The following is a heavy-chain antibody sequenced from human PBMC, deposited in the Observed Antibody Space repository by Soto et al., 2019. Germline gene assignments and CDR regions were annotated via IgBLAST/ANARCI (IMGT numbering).Heavy chain of an antibody. CDR2: ISGSGGST. CDR1: GFTFSSYA. J-gene: IGHJ4*02. Sequence: GGSLRLSCAASGFTFSSYAMSWVRQAPGKGLEWVSAISGSGGSTYYADSVKGRFTISRDNSKNTLYLQMNSLRAEDTAVYYCAKAGERVRGVIKPGRFDYWGQGTLVTVSS. D-gene: IGHD3-10*01. V-gene: IGHV3-23*01. CDR3: AKAGERVRGVIKPGRFDY.